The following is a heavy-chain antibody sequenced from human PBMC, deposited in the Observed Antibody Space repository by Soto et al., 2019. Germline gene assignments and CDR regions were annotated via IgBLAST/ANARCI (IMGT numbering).Heavy chain of an antibody. CDR3: ARGGSLNWYFDL. D-gene: IGHD1-26*01. CDR2: INSDGSST. CDR1: GFTFSSYW. Sequence: EVQLVESGGGLVQPGGSLRLSCAASGFTFSSYWMHWVRQAPGKGLVWVSRINSDGSSTNYADSVKGRFTISRDNANNTLYLKMNSLRAEDTAVYYCARGGSLNWYFDLWGRGTLVTVSS. J-gene: IGHJ2*01. V-gene: IGHV3-74*01.